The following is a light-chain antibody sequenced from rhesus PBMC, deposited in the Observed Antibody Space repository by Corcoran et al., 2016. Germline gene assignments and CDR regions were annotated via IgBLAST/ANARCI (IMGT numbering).Light chain of an antibody. CDR3: QQYNSWRT. CDR1: QSVGSN. Sequence: TVVTQSPATLPLSPGERATLSCRASQSVGSNLAWYQQKPGQSPKLLIYHASIRATGIPARYSGSGSGTEFTLTISSLEPEDVGVYYCQQYNSWRTFGQGAKVEIK. CDR2: HAS. J-gene: IGKJ1*01. V-gene: IGKV3-42*02.